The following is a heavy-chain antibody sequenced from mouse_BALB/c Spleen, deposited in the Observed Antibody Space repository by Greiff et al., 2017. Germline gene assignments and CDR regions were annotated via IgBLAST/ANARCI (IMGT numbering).Heavy chain of an antibody. CDR1: GFNIKDTY. D-gene: IGHD1-2*01. CDR3: ASPLLRLYYFDY. J-gene: IGHJ2*01. CDR2: IDPANGNT. Sequence: VQLQQSGAELVKPGASVKLSCTASGFNIKDTYMHWVKQRPEQGLEWIGRIDPANGNTKYDPKFQGKATITADTSSNTAYLQLSSLTSEDTAVYYCASPLLRLYYFDYWGQGTTLTVSS. V-gene: IGHV14-3*02.